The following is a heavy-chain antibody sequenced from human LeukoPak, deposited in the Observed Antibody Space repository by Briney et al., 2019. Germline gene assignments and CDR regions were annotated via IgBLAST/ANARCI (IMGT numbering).Heavy chain of an antibody. CDR3: AKGRARIAAAGTDAFDI. J-gene: IGHJ3*02. CDR1: GFTFSWYS. D-gene: IGHD6-13*01. Sequence: GGSLRLSCAASGFTFSWYSMNWVRQAPGKGLEWISYISSSSTIHYADSVKGRFTISRDNAKNSLYLQMNSLRAEDTALYYCAKGRARIAAAGTDAFDIWGQGTMVTVSS. V-gene: IGHV3-48*01. CDR2: ISSSSTI.